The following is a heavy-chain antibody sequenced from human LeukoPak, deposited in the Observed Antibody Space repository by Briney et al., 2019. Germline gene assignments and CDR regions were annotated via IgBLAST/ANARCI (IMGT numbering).Heavy chain of an antibody. CDR3: AKEGHSGSYWLWSDP. J-gene: IGHJ5*02. Sequence: GGSLRLSCAASGFTFDDYAMHWVRQAPGKGLEWVSGISWNSGSIGYADSVKGRFTISRDNAKNSLYLQMNSPRAEDTALYYCAKEGHSGSYWLWSDPWGQGTLVTVSS. CDR2: ISWNSGSI. D-gene: IGHD1-26*01. V-gene: IGHV3-9*01. CDR1: GFTFDDYA.